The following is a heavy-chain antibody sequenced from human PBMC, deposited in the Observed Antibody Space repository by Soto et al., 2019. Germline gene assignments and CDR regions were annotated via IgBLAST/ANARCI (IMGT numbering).Heavy chain of an antibody. Sequence: ASVKVSCKASGYTFTSYYMHWVRQAPGQELEWMGIINPSGGITSYAQKFQGRVTMTRDTSTSTVYMELSSLRSEDTVVYYCARAGRIVGASHAFDIWGQGTMVTVSS. J-gene: IGHJ3*02. CDR3: ARAGRIVGASHAFDI. CDR1: GYTFTSYY. CDR2: INPSGGIT. D-gene: IGHD1-26*01. V-gene: IGHV1-46*01.